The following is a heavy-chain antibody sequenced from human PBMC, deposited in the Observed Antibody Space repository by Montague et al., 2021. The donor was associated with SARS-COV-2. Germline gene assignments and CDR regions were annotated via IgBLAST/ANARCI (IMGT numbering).Heavy chain of an antibody. J-gene: IGHJ5*02. Sequence: SETLSFTCAVYTDSFSGYYWSWIRQSPGKGLEWIGEITHSGSTNHNPSLQSRVTISVDKSKKQVSLKLRSLTAADTAVYYCARGADYDFWSGFLRYKWFGPWGQGTPVIVSS. V-gene: IGHV4-34*01. D-gene: IGHD3-3*01. CDR1: TDSFSGYY. CDR3: ARGADYDFWSGFLRYKWFGP. CDR2: ITHSGST.